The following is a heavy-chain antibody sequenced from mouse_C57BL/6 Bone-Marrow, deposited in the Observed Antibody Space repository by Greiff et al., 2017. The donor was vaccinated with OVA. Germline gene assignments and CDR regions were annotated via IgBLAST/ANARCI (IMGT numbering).Heavy chain of an antibody. Sequence: QVQLQQPGAELVRPGSSVKLSCKASGYTFTSYWMHWVKQRPIQGLEWIGNIDPSDSETHYNQKFKDKATLTVDKSSSTAYMQLSSLTSEDSAVYYWARSRGTTVVGGYYFDYWGQGTTLTVSS. CDR3: ARSRGTTVVGGYYFDY. CDR2: IDPSDSET. J-gene: IGHJ2*01. V-gene: IGHV1-52*01. CDR1: GYTFTSYW. D-gene: IGHD1-1*01.